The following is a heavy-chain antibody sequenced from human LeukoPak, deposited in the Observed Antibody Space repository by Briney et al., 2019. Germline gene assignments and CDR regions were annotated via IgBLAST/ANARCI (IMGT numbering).Heavy chain of an antibody. V-gene: IGHV4-61*02. Sequence: SETLSLTCTVSGGSISSGSYYWSWIRQPAGKGLEWIGRIYTSGSTNYNPSLKSRVTISVDTSKNQFSLKLSSVTAADTAVYCCARDMPARGGLLEWHHYYYYMDVWGKGTTVTVSS. D-gene: IGHD3-3*01. CDR1: GGSISSGSYY. J-gene: IGHJ6*03. CDR3: ARDMPARGGLLEWHHYYYYMDV. CDR2: IYTSGST.